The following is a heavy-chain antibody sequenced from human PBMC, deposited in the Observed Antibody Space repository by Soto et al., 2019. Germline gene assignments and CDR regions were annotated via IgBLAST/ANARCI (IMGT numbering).Heavy chain of an antibody. CDR2: IYYSGIT. V-gene: IGHV4-39*01. D-gene: IGHD3-22*01. CDR3: ARSNSGYYKWFDP. Sequence: HLQLQESGPGLVKPSETLSLTCTVSGDSISNSNYYWGWIRQPPGKGLEWIANIYYSGITYCNPSLKSRVAISVDTSKNQFSLKLSSVTAADTAIYYCARSNSGYYKWFDPWGQGTRVTVSS. CDR1: GDSISNSNYY. J-gene: IGHJ5*02.